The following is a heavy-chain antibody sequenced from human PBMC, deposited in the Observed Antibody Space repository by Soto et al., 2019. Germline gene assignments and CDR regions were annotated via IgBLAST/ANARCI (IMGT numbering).Heavy chain of an antibody. CDR3: ARHRYGDYDRWFDY. D-gene: IGHD4-17*01. Sequence: NPSETLSLTCTVSGGSIIGYYWSWIRQPPGKRLEWIGYMYYSGYTIHNPSLMSRVTISVDMSKNQFSLKLYSVTDADTAVYYCARHRYGDYDRWFDYWGQGTLVTVSS. CDR1: GGSIIGYY. J-gene: IGHJ4*02. V-gene: IGHV4-59*08. CDR2: MYYSGYT.